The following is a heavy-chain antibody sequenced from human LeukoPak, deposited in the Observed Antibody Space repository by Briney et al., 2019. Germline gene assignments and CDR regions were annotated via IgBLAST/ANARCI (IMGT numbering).Heavy chain of an antibody. CDR2: IYYSGST. CDR3: ARRRGISGWYEEDY. D-gene: IGHD6-19*01. J-gene: IGHJ4*02. Sequence: SETLSLTCTVSGGSVSSGSYYWSWIRQPPGKGLEWMGYIYYSGSTNYNPSLKSRVTISVDTSKNQFSLKLSSVTAADTAVYYCARRRGISGWYEEDYWGQGTLVTVSS. V-gene: IGHV4-61*01. CDR1: GGSVSSGSYY.